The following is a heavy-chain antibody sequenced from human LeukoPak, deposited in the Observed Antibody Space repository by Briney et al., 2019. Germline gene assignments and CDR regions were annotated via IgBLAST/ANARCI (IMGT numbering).Heavy chain of an antibody. V-gene: IGHV4-34*01. CDR3: ARGRSSWRNYYFDY. Sequence: PPETLSLTCAVYGGSFSGYYWSWIRQPPGKGLEWIGEINHSGSTNYNPSLKSRVTISVDTSKNQFSLKLSSVTAADTAVYYCARGRSSWRNYYFDYWGQGTLVTVSS. CDR1: GGSFSGYY. J-gene: IGHJ4*02. CDR2: INHSGST. D-gene: IGHD6-13*01.